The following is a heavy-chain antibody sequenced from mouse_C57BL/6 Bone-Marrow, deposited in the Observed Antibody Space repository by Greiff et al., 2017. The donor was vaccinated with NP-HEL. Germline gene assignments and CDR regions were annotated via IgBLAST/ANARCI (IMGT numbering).Heavy chain of an antibody. CDR1: GFSLTSYG. D-gene: IGHD1-1*01. J-gene: IGHJ4*01. CDR3: ARTLCYGSSFAMDY. V-gene: IGHV2-2*01. Sequence: VQLQQSGPGLVQPSQSLSITCTVSGFSLTSYGVHWVRQSPGKGLEWLGVIWSGGSTDYNAAFLSRLGISKHNSKNQVFLKMNSLQADDTAIYYCARTLCYGSSFAMDYWGQGTSVTVSS. CDR2: IWSGGST.